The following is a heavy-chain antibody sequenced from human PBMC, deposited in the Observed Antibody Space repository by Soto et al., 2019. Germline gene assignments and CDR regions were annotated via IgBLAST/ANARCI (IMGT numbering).Heavy chain of an antibody. V-gene: IGHV3-11*01. CDR3: EKSLATPDGWWGYGLDV. J-gene: IGHJ6*02. D-gene: IGHD2-15*01. CDR2: IGTTGNTM. CDR1: GFTFSDYF. Sequence: QVQLVESGGGLVKPGGSLRLSCAASGFTFSDYFMTWIRQAPGKGLEWVSYIGTTGNTMFYADSVKGRFTISRDNAKNSLFLQMNSLRAEDTAVYYCEKSLATPDGWWGYGLDVWGQGTTVTVSS.